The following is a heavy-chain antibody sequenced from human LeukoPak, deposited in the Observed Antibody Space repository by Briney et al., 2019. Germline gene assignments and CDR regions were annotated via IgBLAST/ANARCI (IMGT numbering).Heavy chain of an antibody. CDR1: GGSISSNSHY. Sequence: PSETLSLTCTVSGGSISSNSHYCASIRRPPGRGLEWIGSIHYSGSTFYSPSLKSRVTISVDTSKNQFSLILTSVTASDTAVYYCAREEASVGDYWGQGIPVTVSS. V-gene: IGHV4-39*01. CDR2: IHYSGST. J-gene: IGHJ4*02. CDR3: AREEASVGDY. D-gene: IGHD2-21*01.